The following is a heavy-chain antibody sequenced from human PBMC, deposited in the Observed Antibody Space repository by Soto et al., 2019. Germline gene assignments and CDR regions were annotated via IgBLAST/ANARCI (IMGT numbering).Heavy chain of an antibody. D-gene: IGHD1-26*01. CDR1: GFTFSSYG. CDR2: ISYDGSNK. J-gene: IGHJ4*02. V-gene: IGHV3-30*18. CDR3: AKGARELRQGAGGN. Sequence: QVQLVESGGGVVQPGRSLRLSCAASGFTFSSYGMHWVRQAPGKGLEWVAVISYDGSNKYYADSVKGRFTISRDNSKNTLYVQMNSLRAEDRAVYYCAKGARELRQGAGGNWGQGPLFAVSS.